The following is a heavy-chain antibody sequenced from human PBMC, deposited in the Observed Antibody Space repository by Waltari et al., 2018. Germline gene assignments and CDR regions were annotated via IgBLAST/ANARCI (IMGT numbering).Heavy chain of an antibody. V-gene: IGHV4-4*02. CDR2: VYHSGRT. CDR3: ARVPALGAGTSNWFDP. Sequence: QVQLQESGPGLVTPSGTLSLTCAVSGGSISSDNWWSWVRQPPGKGLEWIGEVYHSGRTNYNPSLRSRVTISIDKSKNQFSLQLSYVTAADTAVYYCARVPALGAGTSNWFDPWGQGTLVTVSS. D-gene: IGHD6-19*01. CDR1: GGSISSDNW. J-gene: IGHJ5*02.